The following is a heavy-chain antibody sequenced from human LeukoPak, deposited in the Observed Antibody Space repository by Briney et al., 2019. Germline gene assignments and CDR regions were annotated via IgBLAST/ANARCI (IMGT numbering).Heavy chain of an antibody. CDR1: GFSVNNYY. CDR3: ARDGPSMSFQH. Sequence: GGSLRLSCEASGFSVNNYYMSWVRQAPGTGLEWVSLIFGGGTTYYKDSVKGRFTISRDTSKNTLYLQMNRLRDEDTGIYFCARDGPSMSFQHWGQGTLVTVSS. CDR2: IFGGGTT. J-gene: IGHJ1*01. V-gene: IGHV3-66*01.